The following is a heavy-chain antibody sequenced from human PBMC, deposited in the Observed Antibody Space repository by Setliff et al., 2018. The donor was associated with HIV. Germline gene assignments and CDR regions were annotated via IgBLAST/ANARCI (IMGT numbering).Heavy chain of an antibody. V-gene: IGHV3-33*01. J-gene: IGHJ4*02. CDR3: ARLPYYYDSSGPPMDFDY. Sequence: GSLRLSCAASGFTFSSYGMHWVRQAPGKGLEWVAVIWYDGSNKYYADSVKGRFTISRDNSKNTLYLQMNSLRAEDTAVYYCARLPYYYDSSGPPMDFDYWGQGTLVTVSS. CDR1: GFTFSSYG. D-gene: IGHD3-22*01. CDR2: IWYDGSNK.